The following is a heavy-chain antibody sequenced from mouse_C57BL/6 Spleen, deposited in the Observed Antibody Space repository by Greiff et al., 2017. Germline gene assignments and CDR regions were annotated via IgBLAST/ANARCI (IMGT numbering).Heavy chain of an antibody. J-gene: IGHJ2*01. CDR1: GFTFSSYA. Sequence: EVQLVESGGGLVKPGGSLKLSCAASGFTFSSYAMSWVRQTPEKRLEWVATISDGGSYTYYPDNVKGRFTISRDNAKNNLYLQMSHLKSEDTAMYYCARDGTFFDYWGQGTTLTVSS. V-gene: IGHV5-4*01. CDR3: ARDGTFFDY. D-gene: IGHD4-1*01. CDR2: ISDGGSYT.